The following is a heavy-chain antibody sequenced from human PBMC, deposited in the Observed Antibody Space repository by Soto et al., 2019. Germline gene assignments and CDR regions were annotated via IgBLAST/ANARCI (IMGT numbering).Heavy chain of an antibody. Sequence: GGSLRLSCAASGFTFSSYGMHWVRQAPGKGLEWVAVIWYDGSNKYYADSVKGRFTISRDNSKNTLYLQMNSLRAEDTAVYYCARDPRGSGPDFDYWGQGTLVTVSS. CDR2: IWYDGSNK. CDR3: ARDPRGSGPDFDY. CDR1: GFTFSSYG. D-gene: IGHD3-10*01. V-gene: IGHV3-33*01. J-gene: IGHJ4*02.